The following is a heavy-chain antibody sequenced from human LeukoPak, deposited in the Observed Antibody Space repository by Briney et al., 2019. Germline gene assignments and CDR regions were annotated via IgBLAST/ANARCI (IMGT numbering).Heavy chain of an antibody. CDR3: ARAPPYYDFWSGYSSYYYYGMDV. Sequence: ASVKVSCKASGYTFTSYGISWVRQAPGQGLEWMGWISAYNGNTNYAQKLQGRVTMTTDTSTSTAYMELRSLRSDDTAVYYCARAPPYYDFWSGYSSYYYYGMDVWGQGTTVTVS. CDR2: ISAYNGNT. D-gene: IGHD3-3*01. V-gene: IGHV1-18*01. CDR1: GYTFTSYG. J-gene: IGHJ6*02.